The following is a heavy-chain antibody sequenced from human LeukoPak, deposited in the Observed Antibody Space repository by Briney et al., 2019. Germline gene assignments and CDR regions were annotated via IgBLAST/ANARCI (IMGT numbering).Heavy chain of an antibody. CDR2: IVYTGRT. CDR3: ARDSWWDGSKTFSDWFGP. V-gene: IGHV4-59*01. J-gene: IGHJ5*02. D-gene: IGHD3-10*01. CDR1: GGSIGSYY. Sequence: SETLSLTCTVSGGSIGSYYWSWVRQPPEKGLEWIGNIVYTGRTNYNPSLKSRVIISIDTSKNQFSLRLNSVTAADTAVYYCARDSWWDGSKTFSDWFGPWGQGTLVTVSS.